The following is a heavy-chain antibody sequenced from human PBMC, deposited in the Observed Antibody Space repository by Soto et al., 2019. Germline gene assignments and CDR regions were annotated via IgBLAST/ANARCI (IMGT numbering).Heavy chain of an antibody. CDR2: IIPIFGTA. CDR1: GGTFSSYA. CDR3: ARDTRFWSGYPPSYYGMDV. D-gene: IGHD3-3*01. V-gene: IGHV1-69*13. J-gene: IGHJ6*02. Sequence: GASVKVSCKASGGTFSSYAISWVRQAPGQGLEWMGGIIPIFGTANYAQKFQGRVTITADESTSTAYMELSSLRSEDTAVYYCARDTRFWSGYPPSYYGMDVWGQGTTVTVSS.